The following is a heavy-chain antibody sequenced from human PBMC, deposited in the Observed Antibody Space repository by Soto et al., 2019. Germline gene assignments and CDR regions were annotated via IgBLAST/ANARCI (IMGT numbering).Heavy chain of an antibody. Sequence: PGGSLRLSCAASGFTFSTYWMSWVRQAPGKGLEWVANINQDGSEEYYVDSVKGRFTISRDNSKNSLYLQMNSLRAEDTAAYYCAREVNPFHYGMDVWGQGTTVTVSS. CDR3: AREVNPFHYGMDV. V-gene: IGHV3-7*01. D-gene: IGHD2-21*01. CDR2: INQDGSEE. CDR1: GFTFSTYW. J-gene: IGHJ6*02.